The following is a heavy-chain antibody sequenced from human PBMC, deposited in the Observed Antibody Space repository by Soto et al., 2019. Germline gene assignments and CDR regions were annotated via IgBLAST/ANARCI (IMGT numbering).Heavy chain of an antibody. Sequence: SVKVSCKASGGTFSSDAVSWVRQAPGQGLEWMGGLIPILGTTHYAQKFQGRVTITADESTNTAYMELSSLRSDDTAVYYCARASGYVSGWYHDYWGQGTRVTVSS. D-gene: IGHD6-19*01. V-gene: IGHV1-69*13. CDR1: GGTFSSDA. CDR2: LIPILGTT. CDR3: ARASGYVSGWYHDY. J-gene: IGHJ4*02.